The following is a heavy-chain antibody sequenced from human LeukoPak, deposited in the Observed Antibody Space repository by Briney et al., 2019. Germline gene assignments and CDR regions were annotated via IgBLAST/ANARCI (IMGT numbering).Heavy chain of an antibody. Sequence: SETLSLTCTVSSSPISGYYWSWIRQPPGKGLEWIGYIFYSGSTNYNPSLKSRVTISVDTSKNHFSLKLSSVTAADTAVYYCAATRGPWGQGTLVTVSS. CDR1: SSPISGYY. D-gene: IGHD3-10*01. J-gene: IGHJ5*02. CDR3: AATRGP. V-gene: IGHV4-59*08. CDR2: IFYSGST.